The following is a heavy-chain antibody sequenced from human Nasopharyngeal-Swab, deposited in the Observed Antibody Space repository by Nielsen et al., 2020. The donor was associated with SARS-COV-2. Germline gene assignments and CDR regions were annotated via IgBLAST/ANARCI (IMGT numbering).Heavy chain of an antibody. J-gene: IGHJ4*02. Sequence: SETLSLTCTVSGGSISSYYWSWIRQPPGKGLEWIGYIYYSGSTNYNPSLKSRVTISVDTSKNQFSLKLSSVTAADTAVYYCARGERRAARPPGGYFDYWGQGTLVTASS. V-gene: IGHV4-59*01. CDR3: ARGERRAARPPGGYFDY. CDR2: IYYSGST. D-gene: IGHD6-6*01. CDR1: GGSISSYY.